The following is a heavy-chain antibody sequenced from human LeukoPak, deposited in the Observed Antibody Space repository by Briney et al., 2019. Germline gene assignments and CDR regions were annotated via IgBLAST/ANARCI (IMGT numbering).Heavy chain of an antibody. V-gene: IGHV3-33*03. Sequence: GSLRLSCAASGFTFSSYGMHWVRQAPGKGLEWVAVIWYDGSNKYYADSVKGRFTISRDNAKNSLYLQMNSLRAEDTAVYYCARTSGVTREDYFDYWGQGTLVTVSS. CDR3: ARTSGVTREDYFDY. D-gene: IGHD1-26*01. CDR2: IWYDGSNK. J-gene: IGHJ4*02. CDR1: GFTFSSYG.